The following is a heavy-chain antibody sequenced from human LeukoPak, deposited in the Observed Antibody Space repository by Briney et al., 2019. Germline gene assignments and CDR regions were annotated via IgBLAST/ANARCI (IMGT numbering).Heavy chain of an antibody. D-gene: IGHD3-22*01. CDR1: GYTFTSYY. J-gene: IGHJ4*02. V-gene: IGHV1-18*04. CDR2: ISAYNGNT. Sequence: ASVKVSCKASGYTFTSYYMHWVRQAPGQGLEWMGWISAYNGNTNYAQKLQGRVTMTTDTSTSTAYMELRSLRSDDTAVYYCATNLQYDRQIFDYGGQGTLVTVSS. CDR3: ATNLQYDRQIFDY.